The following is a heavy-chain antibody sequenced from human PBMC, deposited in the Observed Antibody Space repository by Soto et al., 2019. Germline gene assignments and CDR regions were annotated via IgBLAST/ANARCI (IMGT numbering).Heavy chain of an antibody. V-gene: IGHV4-39*01. CDR3: ARLPTYCSGGSCLVWFDP. D-gene: IGHD2-15*01. Sequence: SETLSLTCTVSGGSISSSSYYWGWIRQPPGKGLERIGSIYYSGSTYYNPSLKSRVTISVDTSKNQFSLKLSSVTAADTAVYYCARLPTYCSGGSCLVWFDPWGQGTVVTVSS. J-gene: IGHJ5*02. CDR2: IYYSGST. CDR1: GGSISSSSYY.